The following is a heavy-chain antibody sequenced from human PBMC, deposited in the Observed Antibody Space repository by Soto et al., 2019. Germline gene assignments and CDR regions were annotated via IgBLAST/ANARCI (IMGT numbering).Heavy chain of an antibody. J-gene: IGHJ5*01. CDR2: ISGSGATT. V-gene: IGHV3-23*01. D-gene: IGHD2-15*01. CDR1: GFRFSDYG. Sequence: GGSLRLSCATSGFRFSDYGINWVRQAPGKRLEWLSLISGSGATTYYADSVKGRFIVSRDKSKNTVYLQMNSLRADDTALYYCTKSSVHCSGGSCFDFWGQGTLVTVSS. CDR3: TKSSVHCSGGSCFDF.